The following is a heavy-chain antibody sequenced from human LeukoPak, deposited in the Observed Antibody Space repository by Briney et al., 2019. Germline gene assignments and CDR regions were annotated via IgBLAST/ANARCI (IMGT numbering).Heavy chain of an antibody. CDR3: AKGGKWDVTPFDY. CDR1: GFTFSSYA. J-gene: IGHJ4*02. Sequence: GGSLRLSCAASGFTFSSYAMSWVRQAPGKGLEWVSTISGGGGSTYYADSVKGRFTISRDSSKNTLYLQVNSLRAEDTAVYYCAKGGKWDVTPFDYWGQGTLVTVSS. D-gene: IGHD1-26*01. V-gene: IGHV3-23*01. CDR2: ISGGGGST.